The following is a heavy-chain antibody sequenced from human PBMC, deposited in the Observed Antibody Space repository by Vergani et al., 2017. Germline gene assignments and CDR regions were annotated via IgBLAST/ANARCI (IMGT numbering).Heavy chain of an antibody. CDR3: AKDLADRSGYYLSEYFDY. D-gene: IGHD3-22*01. J-gene: IGHJ4*02. Sequence: QVQLVESGGGVVQPGSSLRLSCAASGFTFSSYGMHWVRQAPGKGREWVAVISYDGSNKYYADSVKVRFTIARDDSKNPLSLQMNNLRAEDTAVCCCAKDLADRSGYYLSEYFDYWGQGTLVTVSS. CDR2: ISYDGSNK. CDR1: GFTFSSYG. V-gene: IGHV3-30*18.